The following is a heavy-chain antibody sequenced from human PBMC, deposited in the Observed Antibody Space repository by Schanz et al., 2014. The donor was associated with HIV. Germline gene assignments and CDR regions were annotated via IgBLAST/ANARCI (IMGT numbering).Heavy chain of an antibody. V-gene: IGHV3-33*01. CDR1: GFTFRKSG. CDR3: ARGAQNYYGSGSYYNPVGMDV. CDR2: IWYDGSNK. Sequence: QVQLVESGGGVVQPGRSLRLSCAASGFTFRKSGMQWVRQAPGKGLEWVAVIWYDGSNKYYADSVKGRFTISRDNSRNTLNLHMNSLRAEDTAVYFCARGAQNYYGSGSYYNPVGMDVWGQGTTVTVSS. D-gene: IGHD3-10*01. J-gene: IGHJ6*02.